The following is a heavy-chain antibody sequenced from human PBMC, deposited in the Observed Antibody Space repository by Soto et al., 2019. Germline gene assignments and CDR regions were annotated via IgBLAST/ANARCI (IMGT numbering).Heavy chain of an antibody. J-gene: IGHJ4*02. CDR2: ISSSGSTI. V-gene: IGHV3-11*01. D-gene: IGHD5-12*01. Sequence: PGGSLRLSCAASAFTFSDYYMSWIRQAPGKGLEWVSYISSSGSTIYYADSVKGRFTISRDNAKNSLYLQMNSLRAEDTAVYYCARVRLRTDYFDYWGQGTLVTVSS. CDR1: AFTFSDYY. CDR3: ARVRLRTDYFDY.